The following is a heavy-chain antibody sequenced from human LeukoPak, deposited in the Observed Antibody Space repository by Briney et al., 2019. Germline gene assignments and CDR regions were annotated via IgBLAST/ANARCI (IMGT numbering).Heavy chain of an antibody. CDR2: IIPIFGTA. J-gene: IGHJ4*02. D-gene: IGHD5-18*01. V-gene: IGHV1-69*13. CDR3: ARGRALWKYYFDY. Sequence: ASVKVSCKASGGTFSSYAISWVRQAPGQGLEWMGGIIPIFGTANYAQKFQGRVTITADESTSTAYMELSSLRSEDTAVYYCARGRALWKYYFDYWGQGTLVTVSS. CDR1: GGTFSSYA.